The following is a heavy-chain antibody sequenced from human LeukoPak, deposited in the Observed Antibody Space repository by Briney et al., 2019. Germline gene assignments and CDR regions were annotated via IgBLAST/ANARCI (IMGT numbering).Heavy chain of an antibody. CDR2: IYYSGST. V-gene: IGHV4-59*08. D-gene: IGHD1-1*01. J-gene: IGHJ4*02. CDR3: ARHRDNLYYFDY. CDR1: GGSISSYY. Sequence: SETLSHTCTVSGGSISSYYWSWIRQPPGKGLEWIGYIYYSGSTNYNPSLKSRVTISVDTSKNQFSLKLSSVTAADTAVYYCARHRDNLYYFDYWGQGTLVTVSS.